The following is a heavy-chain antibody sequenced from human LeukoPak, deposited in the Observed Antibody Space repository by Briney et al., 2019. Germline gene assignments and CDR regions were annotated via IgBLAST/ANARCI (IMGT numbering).Heavy chain of an antibody. V-gene: IGHV4-59*01. Sequence: SETLSLTCTVSGDSISSSYWSWIRQPPGKGLEWIGYIYYSGSTNYNPSLKSRVTISVDTSKNQFSLELRSVTTADTAVYYCASRPLPPGSYGQLFPWGQGTRVSVSS. CDR2: IYYSGST. CDR1: GDSISSSY. D-gene: IGHD3-10*01. J-gene: IGHJ5*02. CDR3: ASRPLPPGSYGQLFP.